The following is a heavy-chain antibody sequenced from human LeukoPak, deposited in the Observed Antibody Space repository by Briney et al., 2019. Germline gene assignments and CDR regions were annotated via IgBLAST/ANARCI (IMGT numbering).Heavy chain of an antibody. D-gene: IGHD2-2*01. CDR3: ARDSSTSDAFDI. Sequence: PGGSLRLSCAASGFTFSSHGMSWVRQAPGKGLEWVSGISGSGGGTFYADSVRGRFTISRDNSKNTVYLQMNSLRAEGTAVYYCARDSSTSDAFDIWGQGTMVTVSS. CDR1: GFTFSSHG. V-gene: IGHV3-23*01. CDR2: ISGSGGGT. J-gene: IGHJ3*02.